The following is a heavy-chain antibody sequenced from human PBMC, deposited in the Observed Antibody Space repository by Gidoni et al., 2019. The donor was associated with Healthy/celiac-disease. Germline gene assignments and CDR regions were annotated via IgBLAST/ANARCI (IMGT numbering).Heavy chain of an antibody. CDR2: IYHSGST. D-gene: IGHD2-2*01. V-gene: IGHV4-30-2*01. J-gene: IGHJ4*02. CDR3: ARDRAYCSSTSCWNYFDY. Sequence: QLQLQESGSGLVKPSQTLSLTCAVSGGSINSGGYSWSWIRQPPGKGLEWIGYIYHSGSTYYNPSLKSRVTISVDRSKIQFSLKLSSVTAADTAVYYCARDRAYCSSTSCWNYFDYWGQGTLVTVSS. CDR1: GGSINSGGYS.